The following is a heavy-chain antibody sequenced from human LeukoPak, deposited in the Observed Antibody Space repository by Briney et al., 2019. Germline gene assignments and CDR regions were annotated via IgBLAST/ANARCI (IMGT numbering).Heavy chain of an antibody. Sequence: SETLSLTCTVSGGSISSHYWSWLRQPPGKGLEWIGYIYYSGSTNYNPSLKSRVTISVDTSKNQFSLKLSSVTAADTAVYYCARELGIAAAGSSYYYYYMDVWGKGTTVTVSS. D-gene: IGHD6-13*01. CDR3: ARELGIAAAGSSYYYYYMDV. CDR1: GGSISSHY. J-gene: IGHJ6*03. V-gene: IGHV4-59*11. CDR2: IYYSGST.